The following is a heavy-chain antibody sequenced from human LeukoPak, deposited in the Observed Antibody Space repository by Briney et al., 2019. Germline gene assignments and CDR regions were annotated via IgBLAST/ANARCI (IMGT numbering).Heavy chain of an antibody. CDR1: GFTFSSYS. D-gene: IGHD6-13*01. Sequence: PGGSLRLSCAASGFTFSSYSMNWVRQAPGKGLEWVSSISSSSSYIYYADSVKGRFTISRDNAKNSLYLQMNSPRAEDTAVYYCARGEQQLTLGLDAFDIWGQGTMVTVSS. J-gene: IGHJ3*02. CDR3: ARGEQQLTLGLDAFDI. V-gene: IGHV3-21*01. CDR2: ISSSSSYI.